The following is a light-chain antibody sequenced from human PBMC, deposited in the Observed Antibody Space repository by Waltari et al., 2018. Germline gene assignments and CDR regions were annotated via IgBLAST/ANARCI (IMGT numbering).Light chain of an antibody. J-gene: IGLJ2*01. CDR2: EGS. V-gene: IGLV2-23*01. CDR1: SSDVGRYNL. Sequence: QSALTQPASVSGSPGQSITIPCTGTSSDVGRYNLVSWYQQHPGKAPKFMIYEGSKRPSGVSNRFSGSKSGNTASLTISGLQAEDEADYYCCSYAGSRVVFGGGTKLTVL. CDR3: CSYAGSRVV.